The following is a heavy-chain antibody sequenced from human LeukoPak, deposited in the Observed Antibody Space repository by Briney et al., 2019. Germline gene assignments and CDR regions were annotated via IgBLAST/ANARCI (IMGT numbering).Heavy chain of an antibody. V-gene: IGHV1-18*01. Sequence: ASVKVSCKASGYTFTSYGISWVRQAPGQGLEWMGWISAYNGNTNYAQKLQGRVTITADKSTSTAYMELSSLRSEDTAVYYCAREIRGTRSYYYYMDVWGKGTTVTVSS. CDR2: ISAYNGNT. CDR3: AREIRGTRSYYYYMDV. CDR1: GYTFTSYG. D-gene: IGHD3-16*01. J-gene: IGHJ6*03.